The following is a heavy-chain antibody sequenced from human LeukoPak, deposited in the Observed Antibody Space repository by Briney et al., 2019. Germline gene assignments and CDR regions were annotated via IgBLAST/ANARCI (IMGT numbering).Heavy chain of an antibody. Sequence: GASVKVSCKASGYTFTGYYMHWVRQAPGQGLEWMGRINPNSGGTNYAQKFQGRVTMTRDTSISTAYMELSRLRSDDTAVYYCARDPNWNYDFNWFDPWGLGTLVTVSS. CDR2: INPNSGGT. CDR3: ARDPNWNYDFNWFDP. D-gene: IGHD1-7*01. CDR1: GYTFTGYY. V-gene: IGHV1-2*06. J-gene: IGHJ5*02.